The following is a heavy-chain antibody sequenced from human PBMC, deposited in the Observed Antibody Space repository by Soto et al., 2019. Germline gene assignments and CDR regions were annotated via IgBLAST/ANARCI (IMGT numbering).Heavy chain of an antibody. CDR3: ARDLENCGGECSSAFDI. CDR1: GFTFANYW. V-gene: IGHV3-7*01. Sequence: GGSLRLSCAASGFTFANYWMSWVRRGPAKGLEWVANIKQDGSITTYADSVKGRSTISRDNAKKTLYLQMNSLTAADTAVYYCARDLENCGGECSSAFDIWGQGTMVTVSS. CDR2: IKQDGSIT. D-gene: IGHD2-21*01. J-gene: IGHJ3*02.